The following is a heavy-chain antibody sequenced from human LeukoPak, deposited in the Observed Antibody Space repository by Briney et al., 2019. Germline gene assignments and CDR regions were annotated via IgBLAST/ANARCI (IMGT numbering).Heavy chain of an antibody. V-gene: IGHV3-64D*09. CDR2: ISSNGGST. CDR3: ARGEYYDFWSGYSPSGY. Sequence: GGSLRLSCSASGFTFSSYAMHWVRQAPGKGLEYVSAISSNGGSTYYADSAKGRFTISRDNSKNTLYLQMSSLRAEDTAVYYCARGEYYDFWSGYSPSGYWGQGTLVTVSS. J-gene: IGHJ4*02. CDR1: GFTFSSYA. D-gene: IGHD3-3*01.